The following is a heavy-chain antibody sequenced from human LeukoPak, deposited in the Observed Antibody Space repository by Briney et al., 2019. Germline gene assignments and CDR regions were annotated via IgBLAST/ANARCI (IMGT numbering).Heavy chain of an antibody. CDR3: ARGAPAASLTFDY. Sequence: PSETLSLTCTVSGGSISSGGYYWSRIRQHPGKGLEWIGYIYYSGSTYYNPSLKSRVTISVDTSKNQFSLKLSSVTAADTAVYYCARGAPAASLTFDYWGQGTLVTVSS. D-gene: IGHD2-2*01. V-gene: IGHV4-31*03. J-gene: IGHJ4*02. CDR1: GGSISSGGYY. CDR2: IYYSGST.